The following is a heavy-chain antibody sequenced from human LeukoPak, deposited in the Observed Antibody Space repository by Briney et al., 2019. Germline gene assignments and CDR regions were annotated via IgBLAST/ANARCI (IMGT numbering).Heavy chain of an antibody. CDR3: ARATDDEFYLYYGMDV. V-gene: IGHV4-61*01. D-gene: IGHD3-16*01. J-gene: IGHJ6*02. CDR1: GGSVSSGSYY. Sequence: SETLSLTCTVSGGSVSSGSYYWSWIRQPPGKGLEWIGYIYYSGSTNYNPSLKSRVTISVDTSKNQFSLKLSSVTAADTAVYYCARATDDEFYLYYGMDVWGQGTTVTVSS. CDR2: IYYSGST.